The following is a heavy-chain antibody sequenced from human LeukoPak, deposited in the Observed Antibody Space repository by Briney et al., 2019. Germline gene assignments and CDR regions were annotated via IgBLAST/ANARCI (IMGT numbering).Heavy chain of an antibody. CDR3: AKARSSWSSPFDY. V-gene: IGHV3-30-3*01. D-gene: IGHD6-13*01. J-gene: IGHJ4*02. Sequence: GGSLRLSCAASGFTFSSYAMHWVRQAPGKGLEWVAVISYDGSNKYYADSVKGRFTISRDNSKNTLYLQMNSLRAEDTAVYYCAKARSSWSSPFDYWGQGTLVTVSS. CDR1: GFTFSSYA. CDR2: ISYDGSNK.